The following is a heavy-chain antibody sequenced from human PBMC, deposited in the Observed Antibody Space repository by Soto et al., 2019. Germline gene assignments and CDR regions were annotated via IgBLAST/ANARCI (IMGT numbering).Heavy chain of an antibody. J-gene: IGHJ4*02. CDR1: GYIFTDYY. D-gene: IGHD3-22*01. CDR3: ARPSGYYPYYFDD. CDR2: INPNSGGT. V-gene: IGHV1-2*04. Sequence: ASVKVSCKTSGYIFTDYYIHWVRQAPGQGLEWMGWINPNSGGTNYAQKFQDWVTMTRDTSINTAYMEVNSLRSDDTAVYYCARPSGYYPYYFDDWGQGTLVTVSS.